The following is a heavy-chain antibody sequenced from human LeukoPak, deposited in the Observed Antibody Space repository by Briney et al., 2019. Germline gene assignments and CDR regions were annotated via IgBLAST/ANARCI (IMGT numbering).Heavy chain of an antibody. CDR3: AKENDFVY. V-gene: IGHV3-30*18. CDR2: ISYDGTNK. D-gene: IGHD3-3*01. Sequence: GRSLRLSCAASGFTFSNYDMHWVRQAPGKGLEWVAVISYDGTNKYYADSVKGRFTISRDNSKSTLYMQMNSLRAEDTAVYYCAKENDFVYWGQGTLVTVSS. CDR1: GFTFSNYD. J-gene: IGHJ4*02.